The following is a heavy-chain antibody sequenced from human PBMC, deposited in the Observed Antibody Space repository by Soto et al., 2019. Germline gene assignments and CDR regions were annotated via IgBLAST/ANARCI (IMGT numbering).Heavy chain of an antibody. D-gene: IGHD6-13*01. V-gene: IGHV2-5*02. J-gene: IGHJ4*02. CDR2: IYWDDDK. Sequence: QITLKESGPTLVKPTQTLTLTCTFSGFSFTTDGMGVGWIRQPPGKALEWLALIYWDDDKRYSPSLKSRLTITKDTSRNQVVLTLTNMDPADTATCFCAPLYWAASGTRYDFDYWGQGTLVTVSS. CDR3: APLYWAASGTRYDFDY. CDR1: GFSFTTDGMG.